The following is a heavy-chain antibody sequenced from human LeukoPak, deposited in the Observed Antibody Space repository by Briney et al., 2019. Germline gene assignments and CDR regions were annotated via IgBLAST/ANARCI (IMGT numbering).Heavy chain of an antibody. CDR2: ISYDGSNK. CDR1: GSTFSNYT. Sequence: PGGSLRLSCAASGSTFSNYTMHWVRQAPGKGLEWVAVISYDGSNKYYADSVKGRFTISRDNSKNTLYLQMNSLRAEDTAVYYCARAGDPLRFLEWLSYYGMDVWGQGTTVTVSS. CDR3: ARAGDPLRFLEWLSYYGMDV. J-gene: IGHJ6*02. V-gene: IGHV3-30-3*01. D-gene: IGHD3-3*01.